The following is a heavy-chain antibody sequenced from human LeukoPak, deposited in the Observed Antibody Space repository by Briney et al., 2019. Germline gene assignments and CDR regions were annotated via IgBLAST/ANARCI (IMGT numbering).Heavy chain of an antibody. Sequence: GGSLRLSCAASGFIFSNAWMSWVRQAPGKGLEWVGRIRNKANIYATAYSASVKGRFTISRDDSKNTAYLQMNSLKSEDTAVYYCTYTSSSGVVYWGQGTLVTVSS. CDR3: TYTSSSGVVY. CDR1: GFIFSNAW. CDR2: IRNKANIYAT. J-gene: IGHJ4*02. V-gene: IGHV3-73*01. D-gene: IGHD6-6*01.